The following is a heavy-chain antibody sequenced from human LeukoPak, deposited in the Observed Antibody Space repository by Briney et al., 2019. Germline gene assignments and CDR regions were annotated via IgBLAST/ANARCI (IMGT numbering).Heavy chain of an antibody. V-gene: IGHV4-39*01. Sequence: PSETLSLTCTVSGGFISSSSFYWGWIRQTRGKGLEWIGRIYSDGTTYYNPSLKSRVTISADTSKNQFSLKLSPVTAADTAVYYCARLIPYYYDSSGYRYYFDFWGQGTLVTVSS. J-gene: IGHJ4*02. CDR3: ARLIPYYYDSSGYRYYFDF. D-gene: IGHD3-22*01. CDR2: IYSDGTT. CDR1: GGFISSSSFY.